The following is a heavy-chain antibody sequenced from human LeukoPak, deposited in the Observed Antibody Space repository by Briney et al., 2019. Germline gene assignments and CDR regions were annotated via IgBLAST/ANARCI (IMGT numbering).Heavy chain of an antibody. J-gene: IGHJ4*02. CDR1: GGTFSSYA. Sequence: ASVKVSCKASGGTFSSYAISWVRQAPGQGLEWMGGIIPIFGTTNYAQKFQDRVTITADKSTSTAYMELSSLRSEDTAVYYCTRSANYYDSSGATSQYWGQGTLVTVSS. CDR3: TRSANYYDSSGATSQY. V-gene: IGHV1-69*06. D-gene: IGHD3-22*01. CDR2: IIPIFGTT.